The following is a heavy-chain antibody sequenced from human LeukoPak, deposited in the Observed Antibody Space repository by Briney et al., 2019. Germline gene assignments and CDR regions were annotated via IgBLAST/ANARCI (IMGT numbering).Heavy chain of an antibody. Sequence: ASVKVSCKASGYTFTGYYMHWVRQAPGQGLEWMGWINPNSGGTNYAQKFQGRVTMTRDTSISTAYMELSRLRSDDTAVYYCASLRLVRNGDYSTESLLNYYYGMDVWGQGTTVTVSS. J-gene: IGHJ6*02. CDR2: INPNSGGT. D-gene: IGHD4-17*01. CDR3: ASLRLVRNGDYSTESLLNYYYGMDV. CDR1: GYTFTGYY. V-gene: IGHV1-2*02.